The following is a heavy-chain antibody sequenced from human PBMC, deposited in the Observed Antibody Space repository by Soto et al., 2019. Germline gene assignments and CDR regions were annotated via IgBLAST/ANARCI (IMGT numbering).Heavy chain of an antibody. J-gene: IGHJ4*02. CDR1: GGSISSYY. V-gene: IGHV4-59*01. D-gene: IGHD2-2*01. Sequence: SETLSLTCTVSGGSISSYYWSWIRQPPGKGFEWIWYIYYSGSTNYNPSLRSRVTMTEDTSTVTVYMDLSSLRSEDTAVYYCATDLGFSLPAARNYFDYWGQGTLVTVSS. CDR2: IYYSGST. CDR3: ATDLGFSLPAARNYFDY.